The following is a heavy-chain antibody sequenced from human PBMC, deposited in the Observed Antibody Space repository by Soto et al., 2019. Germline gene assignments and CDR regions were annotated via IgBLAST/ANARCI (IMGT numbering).Heavy chain of an antibody. CDR3: ARDPSTLNKLIGVWFDP. Sequence: SVKASGNASGYTFGRVNITWVRPAPGEVHECKVGIRPISDTTNYAQKFQGRVTFTADASTDTVYMELSSRRSEDTAMYYCARDPSTLNKLIGVWFDPWS. V-gene: IGHV1-69*13. D-gene: IGHD2-8*01. J-gene: IGHJ5*02. CDR2: IRPISDTT. CDR1: GYTFGRVN.